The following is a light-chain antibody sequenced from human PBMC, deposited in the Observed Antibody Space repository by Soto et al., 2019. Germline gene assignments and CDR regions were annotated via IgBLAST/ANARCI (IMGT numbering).Light chain of an antibody. CDR1: QSISSW. J-gene: IGKJ3*01. Sequence: DIQMTQSPSTLSASVGDRVTITCRASQSISSWLAWYQQKSGKAPKLLIHDASRLESGVPSRFSGSGAGTEFTLSVGSLHPDDFATYYCHYYGSYSPTFGPGTTVDIK. V-gene: IGKV1-5*01. CDR2: DAS. CDR3: HYYGSYSPT.